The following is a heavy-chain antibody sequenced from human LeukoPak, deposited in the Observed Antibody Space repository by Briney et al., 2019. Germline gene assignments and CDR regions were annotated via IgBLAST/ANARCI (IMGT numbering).Heavy chain of an antibody. CDR3: AREGWNYGFDP. Sequence: GGSLRLSCAASGFTFSSYAMSWVRQAPGKGLEWVSAISGSGGSTYYADSVKGRFTISRDNAKNSLYLQMNSLRAEDTAVYYCAREGWNYGFDPWGQGTLVTVSS. J-gene: IGHJ5*02. CDR2: ISGSGGST. CDR1: GFTFSSYA. V-gene: IGHV3-23*01. D-gene: IGHD1-7*01.